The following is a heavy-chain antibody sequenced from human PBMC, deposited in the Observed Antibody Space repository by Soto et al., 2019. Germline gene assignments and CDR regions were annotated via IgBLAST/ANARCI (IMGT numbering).Heavy chain of an antibody. D-gene: IGHD2-15*01. CDR2: INHSGST. J-gene: IGHJ6*02. Sequence: SGTLALTCAVYGGSFSVYYWSGIRKPPGKGLEWIGEINHSGSTNYNPSLKSRVTIPVDTSKNQFSLKLSSVTAADTAVYYCARERRMGGSLFYHYTMDVWGQGTTVTVSS. CDR3: ARERRMGGSLFYHYTMDV. V-gene: IGHV4-34*01. CDR1: GGSFSVYY.